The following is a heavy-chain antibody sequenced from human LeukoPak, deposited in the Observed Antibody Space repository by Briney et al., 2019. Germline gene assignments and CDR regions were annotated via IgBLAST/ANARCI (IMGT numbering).Heavy chain of an antibody. CDR3: ARGSGWSYFDY. J-gene: IGHJ4*02. CDR1: GGSFSGYY. CDR2: INHSGST. Sequence: SETLSLTCAVYGGSFSGYYWSWIRQPPGKGLEWIGEINHSGSTNYNPSLKSRVTISVDTSKNQFSLKLSSVTAADTAVYYCARGSGWSYFDYWGQGTLVTVSS. D-gene: IGHD6-19*01. V-gene: IGHV4-34*01.